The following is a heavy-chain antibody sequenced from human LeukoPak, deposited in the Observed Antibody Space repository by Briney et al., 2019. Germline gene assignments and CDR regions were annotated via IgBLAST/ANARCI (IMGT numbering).Heavy chain of an antibody. D-gene: IGHD1-1*01. CDR3: VRGTAY. J-gene: IGHJ4*02. Sequence: GGSRILSCAASGFTFDDFVLHWVRQAPGKGLEWVSPISGNGLSTYYADSVKGRFTISRDKSKNSLYLQMNSLTVEDTALYYCVRGTAYWGQGTLVTVSS. CDR2: ISGNGLST. V-gene: IGHV3-43*02. CDR1: GFTFDDFV.